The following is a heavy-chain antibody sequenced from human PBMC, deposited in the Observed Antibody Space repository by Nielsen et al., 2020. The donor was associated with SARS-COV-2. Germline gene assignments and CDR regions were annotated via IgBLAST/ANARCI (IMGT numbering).Heavy chain of an antibody. D-gene: IGHD2-2*01. CDR1: GFTFRSYE. CDR3: TRVQYCGSSSCYGGFDY. J-gene: IGHJ4*02. Sequence: GESLKISCAASGFTFRSYEMNWVRQAPGKGLEWVSYISSSGSTIYYADSVKGRFTISRDNAKNSLYLQMNSLRAEDTAVYYCTRVQYCGSSSCYGGFDYWGQGTLVTVSS. CDR2: ISSSGSTI. V-gene: IGHV3-48*03.